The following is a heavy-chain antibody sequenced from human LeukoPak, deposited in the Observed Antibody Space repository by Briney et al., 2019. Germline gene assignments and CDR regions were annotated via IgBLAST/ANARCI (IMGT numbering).Heavy chain of an antibody. Sequence: ASVKVSCKASEYTFTSYDINWVRQATGQGLEWMGWMNPNSGNTGYAQKFQGRVTMTRNTSISTAYMELSSLRSEDTAVYYCAVLGDCSGGSCYSGYYYYGMDVWGQGTTVTVSS. D-gene: IGHD2-15*01. CDR2: MNPNSGNT. CDR3: AVLGDCSGGSCYSGYYYYGMDV. V-gene: IGHV1-8*01. J-gene: IGHJ6*02. CDR1: EYTFTSYD.